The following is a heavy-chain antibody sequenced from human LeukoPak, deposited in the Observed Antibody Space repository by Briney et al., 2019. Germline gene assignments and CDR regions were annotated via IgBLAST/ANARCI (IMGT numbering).Heavy chain of an antibody. CDR2: ISSSGSTI. V-gene: IGHV3-11*01. D-gene: IGHD1-26*01. CDR3: ARVGATGSLSTDAFDI. CDR1: GFTFSDYY. Sequence: GGSLRLSCAASGFTFSDYYMSWIRQAPGKGLEWVSYISSSGSTIYYADSVKGRFTISRDNAKNSLYLQMNSPRAEDTAVYYCARVGATGSLSTDAFDIWGQGTMVTVSS. J-gene: IGHJ3*02.